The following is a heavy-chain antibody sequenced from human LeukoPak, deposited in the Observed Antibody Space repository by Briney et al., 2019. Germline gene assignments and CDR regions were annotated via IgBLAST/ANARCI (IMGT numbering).Heavy chain of an antibody. J-gene: IGHJ4*02. V-gene: IGHV3-30*18. Sequence: PGRSLRLSCAASGFTFSSYGVHWVRQAPGKGLEWVAVISYDGSNKYYADSVKGRFTISRDNSKNTLYLQMNSLRAEDTAVYYCAKATFATDCSSTSCYLDYWGQGTLVTVSS. D-gene: IGHD2-2*01. CDR2: ISYDGSNK. CDR1: GFTFSSYG. CDR3: AKATFATDCSSTSCYLDY.